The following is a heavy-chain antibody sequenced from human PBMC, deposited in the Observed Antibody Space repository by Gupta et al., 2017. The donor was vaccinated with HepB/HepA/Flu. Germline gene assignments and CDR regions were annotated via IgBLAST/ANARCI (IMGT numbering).Heavy chain of an antibody. V-gene: IGHV3-21*01. J-gene: IGHJ4*02. D-gene: IGHD6-19*01. CDR1: GFPLRTHS. CDR3: AKVCSGWSFEY. Sequence: EVQLVALGGGLVQLGGSLRLFYAASGFPLRTHSMNWVRQPPGKGLEWVSYISSTGNFIYYADSVKGRGTISRDTAKNSLLLQMNSLRVDDTAVYYCAKVCSGWSFEYWGQGTLVTVSS. CDR2: ISSTGNFI.